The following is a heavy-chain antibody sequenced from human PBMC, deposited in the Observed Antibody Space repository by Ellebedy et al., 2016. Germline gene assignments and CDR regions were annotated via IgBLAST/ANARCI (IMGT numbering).Heavy chain of an antibody. CDR1: GGSISSGSGDYY. Sequence: SETLSLTCTVSGGSISSGSGDYYWNWIRQPPGKGLEWIGYIDYSGSTYFNPSLKSPVTISLDTSKNQFSLKLTSVTAADTAVYYCARATLGEPNWFDPWGQGTLVTVSS. J-gene: IGHJ5*02. CDR3: ARATLGEPNWFDP. V-gene: IGHV4-30-4*01. D-gene: IGHD1-14*01. CDR2: IDYSGST.